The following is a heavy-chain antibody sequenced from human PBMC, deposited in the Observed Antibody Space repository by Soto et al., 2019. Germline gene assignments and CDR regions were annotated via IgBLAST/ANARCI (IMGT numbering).Heavy chain of an antibody. CDR3: AKTVYYDFWSGPSRFDY. V-gene: IGHV3-23*01. J-gene: IGHJ4*02. D-gene: IGHD3-3*01. Sequence: VQLLDSGGGLVQPGGSLRLSCAASGFTFSSYAMSWVRQAPGKGLEWVSAISGSGGSTYYADSVKGRFTISRDNSQNTLYLQMNSLRAEDTAVYYCAKTVYYDFWSGPSRFDYWGQGNLVTVSS. CDR2: ISGSGGST. CDR1: GFTFSSYA.